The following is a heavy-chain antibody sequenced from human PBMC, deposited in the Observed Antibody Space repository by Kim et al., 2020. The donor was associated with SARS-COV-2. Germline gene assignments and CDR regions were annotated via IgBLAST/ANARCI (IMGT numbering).Heavy chain of an antibody. CDR1: GYTFTGYY. CDR3: ARRTGYSSSWTPADAFDI. J-gene: IGHJ3*02. CDR2: INPNSGGR. D-gene: IGHD6-13*01. Sequence: ASVKVSCKASGYTFTGYYMHWVRQAPGQGLEWMGRINPNSGGRNYAQKFQGRVTMTRDTSISTAYMELSRLRSDDTAVYYCARRTGYSSSWTPADAFDIWGQGTMVTVSS. V-gene: IGHV1-2*06.